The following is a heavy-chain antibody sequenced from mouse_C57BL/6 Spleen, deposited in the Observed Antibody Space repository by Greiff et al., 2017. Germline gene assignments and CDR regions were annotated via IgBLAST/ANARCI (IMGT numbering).Heavy chain of an antibody. J-gene: IGHJ2*01. D-gene: IGHD1-1*01. CDR1: GYTFTSYW. Sequence: VQLQQSGAELVMPGASVKLSCKASGYTFTSYWMHWVKQRPGQGLEWIGEIDPSDSYTNYNQKFKGKSTLTVDKSSSTAYMQLSSLTSEDSAVYYCARSYYGSSSLDYWGQGTTLTVSS. CDR2: IDPSDSYT. CDR3: ARSYYGSSSLDY. V-gene: IGHV1-69*01.